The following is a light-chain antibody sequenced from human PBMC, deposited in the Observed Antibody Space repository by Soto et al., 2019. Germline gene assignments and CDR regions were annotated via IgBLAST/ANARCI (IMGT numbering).Light chain of an antibody. V-gene: IGKV1-5*01. Sequence: DIQMTQSPSNLSASVGDRVTITCRASQSITRYLAWYQQKPGKAPKVLIFDASILESGAPSRFSGSGSGTEFTLTISSLQPDDFATYYCQQYRSYYSFGQGTKLEIK. CDR3: QQYRSYYS. J-gene: IGKJ2*03. CDR1: QSITRY. CDR2: DAS.